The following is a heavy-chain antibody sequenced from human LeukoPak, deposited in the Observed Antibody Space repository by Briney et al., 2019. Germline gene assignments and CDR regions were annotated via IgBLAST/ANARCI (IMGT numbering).Heavy chain of an antibody. CDR2: IYYSGST. CDR3: ATQTMTTVTTFYYYGMDV. V-gene: IGHV4-59*01. CDR1: GGSFSGYY. D-gene: IGHD4-17*01. Sequence: SETLSLTCAVYGGSFSGYYWSWIRQPPGKGLEWIGYIYYSGSTNYNPSLKSRVTISVDTSKNQFSLKLSSVTAADTAVYYCATQTMTTVTTFYYYGMDVWGQGTTVTVSS. J-gene: IGHJ6*02.